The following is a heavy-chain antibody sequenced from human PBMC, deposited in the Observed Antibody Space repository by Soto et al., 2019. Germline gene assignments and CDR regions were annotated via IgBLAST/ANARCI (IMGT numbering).Heavy chain of an antibody. Sequence: QVQLVESGGGVVQPGRSLRLSCAASGFTFSSYGMHWVRQAPGKGLEWVAVISYDGSNNYYADSVKGRFTISRDNSKNTLYLQMNSLRAEDTAVYYCAKDRELLWFGETNYFDYWGQGTLVTVSS. CDR2: ISYDGSNN. D-gene: IGHD3-10*01. CDR1: GFTFSSYG. J-gene: IGHJ4*02. CDR3: AKDRELLWFGETNYFDY. V-gene: IGHV3-30*18.